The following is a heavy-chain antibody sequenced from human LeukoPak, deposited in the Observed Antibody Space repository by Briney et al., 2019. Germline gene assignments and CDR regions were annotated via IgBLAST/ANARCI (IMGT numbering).Heavy chain of an antibody. CDR2: ISAYNGNT. J-gene: IGHJ6*02. Sequence: GASVTVSCKASGYTFTSYGISWVRQAPGQGREWMGWISAYNGNTNYTQKLQGRVTMTTDTSTSTAYMELRSLRSDDTAVYYCAKVEQVVPPFGYYYGMDVWGQGTTVTVSS. CDR3: AKVEQVVPPFGYYYGMDV. D-gene: IGHD6-6*01. CDR1: GYTFTSYG. V-gene: IGHV1-18*01.